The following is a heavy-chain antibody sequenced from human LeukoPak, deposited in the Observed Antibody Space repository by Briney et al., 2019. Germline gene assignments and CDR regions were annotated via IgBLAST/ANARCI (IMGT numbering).Heavy chain of an antibody. Sequence: SETLSLTCTVSGGSISSYYWSWIRQPPGKGLEWIGYIYYSGSTNYNPSLKSRVTISVDTSKNQFSLKLSSVTAADTAVYYCARHFLNSGWFPSSFDYWGQGTLVTVSS. D-gene: IGHD6-19*01. J-gene: IGHJ4*02. CDR3: ARHFLNSGWFPSSFDY. CDR2: IYYSGST. V-gene: IGHV4-59*08. CDR1: GGSISSYY.